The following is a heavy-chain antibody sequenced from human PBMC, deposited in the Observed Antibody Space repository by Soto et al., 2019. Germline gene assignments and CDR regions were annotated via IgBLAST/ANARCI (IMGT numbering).Heavy chain of an antibody. Sequence: QVQLQESGPGLVKPSQTLSLTCTVSGGSISDGAYYWSWIRQPPGKGLEWIGHIYDSGNTYNNPSLSRRLTRSVGTSKNHFSLNLTSVTAADTAVYYGASVQSGDKGDQWAQGTLVTVSS. CDR1: GGSISDGAYY. D-gene: IGHD2-21*01. V-gene: IGHV4-30-4*01. J-gene: IGHJ4*02. CDR3: ASVQSGDKGDQ. CDR2: IYDSGNT.